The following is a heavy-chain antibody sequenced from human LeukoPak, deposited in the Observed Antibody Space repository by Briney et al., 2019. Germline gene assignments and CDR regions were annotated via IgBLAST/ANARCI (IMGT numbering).Heavy chain of an antibody. CDR1: GGSISSSSYY. CDR2: IYYSGST. D-gene: IGHD1-14*01. CDR3: ARAHRGQGYYYGMDV. V-gene: IGHV4-61*01. J-gene: IGHJ6*02. Sequence: SETLSLTCTVSGGSISSSSYYWSWIRQPPGKGLEWIVYIYYSGSTNYNPSLKSRVTISVDTSKNQFSLKLSSVTAADTAVYYCARAHRGQGYYYGMDVWGQGTTVTVSS.